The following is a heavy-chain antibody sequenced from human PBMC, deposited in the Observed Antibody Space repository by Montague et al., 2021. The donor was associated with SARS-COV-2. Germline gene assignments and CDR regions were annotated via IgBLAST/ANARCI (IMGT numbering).Heavy chain of an antibody. Sequence: NQYNPSLKGRITISVDTSKNQFSLKLTSVTAADTAVYFCARGITTAGKWGQGTLVTVSS. J-gene: IGHJ4*02. D-gene: IGHD1-1*01. CDR2: N. CDR3: ARGITTAGK. V-gene: IGHV4-30-4*05.